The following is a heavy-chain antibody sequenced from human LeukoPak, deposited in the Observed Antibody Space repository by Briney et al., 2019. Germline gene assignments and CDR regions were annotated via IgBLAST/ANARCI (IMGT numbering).Heavy chain of an antibody. CDR1: GGTFSSYA. V-gene: IGHV1-69*04. CDR2: IIPILGIA. D-gene: IGHD4-17*01. J-gene: IGHJ3*02. Sequence: ASVKVSCKASGGTFSSYAISWVRQAPGQGLEWMGRIIPILGIANYAQEFQGRVTITADKSTSTAYMELSSLGSEDTAVCYCARDHGDYSGAFDIWGQGTMVTVSS. CDR3: ARDHGDYSGAFDI.